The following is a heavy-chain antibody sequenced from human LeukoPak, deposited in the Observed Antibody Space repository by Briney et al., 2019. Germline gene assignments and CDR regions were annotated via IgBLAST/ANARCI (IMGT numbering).Heavy chain of an antibody. CDR1: GFTFSSYG. CDR3: ARDFELSH. J-gene: IGHJ4*02. V-gene: IGHV3-33*01. CDR2: IWYDGSSK. D-gene: IGHD3-16*02. Sequence: GGSLRLSCAASGFTFSSYGMHWVRQAPGKGLEWVALIWYDGSSKHYADSVRGRFTISRDNSKNTLCLQMNSLRAEDTAVYYCARDFELSHWGQGTLVTVSS.